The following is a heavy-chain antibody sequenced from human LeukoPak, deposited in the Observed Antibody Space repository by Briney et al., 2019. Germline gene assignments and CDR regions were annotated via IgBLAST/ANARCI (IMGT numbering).Heavy chain of an antibody. CDR2: MYYSGST. D-gene: IGHD6-19*01. Sequence: SETLSLTCTVSGGSISSSNYYWRWIRQPPGKGLEWIASMYYSGSTFYNPSLKSRVTISVDTSKNQFSLRLSSVTAADTAVYYCASLRSLMTLAGLDSWGQGTLVTVSS. CDR3: ASLRSLMTLAGLDS. CDR1: GGSISSSNYY. V-gene: IGHV4-39*01. J-gene: IGHJ4*02.